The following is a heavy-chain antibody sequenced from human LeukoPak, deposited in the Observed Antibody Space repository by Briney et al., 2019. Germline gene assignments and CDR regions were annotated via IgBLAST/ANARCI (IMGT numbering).Heavy chain of an antibody. D-gene: IGHD6-6*01. J-gene: IGHJ4*02. CDR1: GGSITSYD. CDR2: IHSSGGT. V-gene: IGHV4-4*07. CDR3: AREFSGTSIAARVFDS. Sequence: PSETVSLTCTVSGGSITSYDWTYIRQPAGKGLEWIGRIHSSGGTNYSPSLKSRVTMSLDTSKNQFSLNLSSVTAADTAIYYCAREFSGTSIAARVFDSWGQGTLVTVSS.